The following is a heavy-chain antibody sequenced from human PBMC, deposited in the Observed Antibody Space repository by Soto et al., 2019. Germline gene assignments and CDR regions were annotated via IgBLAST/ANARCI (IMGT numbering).Heavy chain of an antibody. V-gene: IGHV4-59*11. CDR2: IYYTGST. J-gene: IGHJ5*02. CDR1: GGSISRHY. Sequence: QVQLQESGPGLVKPSETLSLTCSVSGGSISRHYWNWIRQPPGKGLEWIGYIYYTGSTNYNPSLKSRVTMSIDTSKNQFSLKLSSVTAADTAVYYGARGLLMSYNWFDPWGQGTLVTVSS. CDR3: ARGLLMSYNWFDP. D-gene: IGHD3-22*01.